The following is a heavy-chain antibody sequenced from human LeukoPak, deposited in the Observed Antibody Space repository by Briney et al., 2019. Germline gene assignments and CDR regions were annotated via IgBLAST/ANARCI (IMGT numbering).Heavy chain of an antibody. CDR1: GGSISGYH. CDR2: IYYTGST. J-gene: IGHJ4*02. Sequence: SETLSLTCTVSGGSISGYHWSWIRQPPGKGLEWIGYIYYTGSTNYNPSLKSRFTMSVDTSKNQFSLILTSVTAADTAMYFCARIQNSAFDYWGQGTLVTVSS. V-gene: IGHV4-59*01. D-gene: IGHD1-1*01. CDR3: ARIQNSAFDY.